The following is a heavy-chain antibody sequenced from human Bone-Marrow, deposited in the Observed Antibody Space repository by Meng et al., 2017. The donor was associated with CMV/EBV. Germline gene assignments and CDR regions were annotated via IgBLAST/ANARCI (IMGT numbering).Heavy chain of an antibody. Sequence: GIVRSSGVSWVRQAPGQGLEWMGSFIPVFKTTNYAQKFQGRLTITADESTSTAYMELRSLRSEDTAVYYCAREFAYYSDSSGYYLDFWGQGSLVTVSS. CDR3: AREFAYYSDSSGYYLDF. V-gene: IGHV1-69*15. J-gene: IGHJ4*02. D-gene: IGHD3-22*01. CDR1: GIVRSSG. CDR2: FIPVFKTT.